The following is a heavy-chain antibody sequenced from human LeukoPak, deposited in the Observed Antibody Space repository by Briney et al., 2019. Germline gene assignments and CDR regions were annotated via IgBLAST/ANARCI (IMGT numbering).Heavy chain of an antibody. Sequence: SETLSLTCAVSGYSISSGYYWGWIRQPPGKGLEWIGSIYHSGSTYYNPSLKSRVTISVDTSKNQFSLKLSSVTAADTAVYCCARYPSGSYVDYWGQGTLVTVSS. CDR2: IYHSGST. CDR1: GYSISSGYY. V-gene: IGHV4-38-2*01. D-gene: IGHD1-26*01. CDR3: ARYPSGSYVDY. J-gene: IGHJ4*02.